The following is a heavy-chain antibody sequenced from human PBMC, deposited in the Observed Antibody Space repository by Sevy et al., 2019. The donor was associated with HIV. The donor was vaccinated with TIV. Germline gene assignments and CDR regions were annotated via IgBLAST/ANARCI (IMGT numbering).Heavy chain of an antibody. D-gene: IGHD4-17*01. CDR3: ANLNYGGAFGI. V-gene: IGHV3-7*01. CDR1: GFTFSSTW. J-gene: IGHJ3*02. CDR2: IKQDGSQT. Sequence: GGSLRLSCAASGFTFSSTWMSWVRQAPGKGLEWVANIKQDGSQTSYVDSVQGRFTISRDNAMNSLFLQMNSLRAEDTALYYCANLNYGGAFGIWGQGTMVTVSS.